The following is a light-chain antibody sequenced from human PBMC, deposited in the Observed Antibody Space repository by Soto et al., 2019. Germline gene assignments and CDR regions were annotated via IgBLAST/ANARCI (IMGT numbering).Light chain of an antibody. J-gene: IGKJ1*01. Sequence: DIQMTQSPSTLSASVGDRVTITCRASQSISNWWAWDQQKPGKAPKLLIYDASSLESGVPSRFSGSGSGTEFTLTISSLQPDDFATYYCQQYNSYPRTFGQGTKVDIK. V-gene: IGKV1-5*01. CDR3: QQYNSYPRT. CDR2: DAS. CDR1: QSISNW.